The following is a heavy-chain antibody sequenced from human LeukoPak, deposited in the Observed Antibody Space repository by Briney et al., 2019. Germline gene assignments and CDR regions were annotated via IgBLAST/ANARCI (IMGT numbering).Heavy chain of an antibody. V-gene: IGHV3-23*01. J-gene: IGHJ2*01. CDR1: GFTFSSYA. CDR2: ISGNGDTT. CDR3: AKGGHFSFFDV. Sequence: GGSLRLSCAASGFTFSSYAMHWVRQAPGKGLEWVSTISGNGDTTFYPDSVKGRFTLSRDNSKNTHYLQMNSLRLEDTALYYCAKGGHFSFFDVWARGTLVTVSS.